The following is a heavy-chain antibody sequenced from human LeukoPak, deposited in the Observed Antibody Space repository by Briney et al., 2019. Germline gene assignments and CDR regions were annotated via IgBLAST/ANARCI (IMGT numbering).Heavy chain of an antibody. CDR3: ARVSSGYYYTSYYYYGMDV. J-gene: IGHJ6*02. D-gene: IGHD3-22*01. CDR2: ISYDGSNK. V-gene: IGHV3-30-3*01. Sequence: GRSLRLSCAASGFTFSSYAMHWVRQAPGKGLEWVAVISYDGSNKYYADSVKGRFTISRDNSKNTLYLQMNSLRAEDTAVYYCARVSSGYYYTSYYYYGMDVWGQGTMVTVSS. CDR1: GFTFSSYA.